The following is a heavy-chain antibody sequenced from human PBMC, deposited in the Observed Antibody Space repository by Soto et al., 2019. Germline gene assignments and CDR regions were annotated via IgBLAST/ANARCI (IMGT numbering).Heavy chain of an antibody. CDR3: ATTSITMIVVVTIFDY. Sequence: PGGSLRLSCAASGFTVSSNYMSWVRQAPGKGLEWVSVIYSGGSTYYADSVKGRFTISRHNSKNTLYLQMNSLRAEDTAVYYCATTSITMIVVVTIFDYWGQGTLVTVSS. J-gene: IGHJ4*02. V-gene: IGHV3-53*04. D-gene: IGHD3-22*01. CDR2: IYSGGST. CDR1: GFTVSSNY.